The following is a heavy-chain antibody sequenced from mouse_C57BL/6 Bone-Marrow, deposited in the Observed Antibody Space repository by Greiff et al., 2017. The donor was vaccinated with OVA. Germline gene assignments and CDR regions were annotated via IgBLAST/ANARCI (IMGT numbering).Heavy chain of an antibody. CDR2: ISGVGGNT. CDR3: ARFYDGLDY. V-gene: IGHV5-9*01. D-gene: IGHD2-3*01. J-gene: IGHJ2*01. CDR1: GFTFSSYT. Sequence: EVNVVESGGGLVKPGGSLKLSCAASGFTFSSYTMSWVRQTPEKRLEWVATISGVGGNTYYPDSVKGRFTISRDNAKNTLYLQMSSLRSEDTALYYCARFYDGLDYWGQGTTLTVSS.